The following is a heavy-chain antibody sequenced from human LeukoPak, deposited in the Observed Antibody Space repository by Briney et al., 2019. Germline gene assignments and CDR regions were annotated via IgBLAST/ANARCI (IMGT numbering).Heavy chain of an antibody. CDR2: IYSGGST. CDR3: ARCTSYDFWSGYYLDY. Sequence: PGGSLRLSCAASGFTVGSNYMSWVRQAPGKGLEWVSVIYSGGSTYYADSVKGRFTISRDNSKNTLYLQMNSLRAEDTTVYYCARCTSYDFWSGYYLDYWGQGTLVTVSS. CDR1: GFTVGSNY. J-gene: IGHJ4*02. D-gene: IGHD3-3*01. V-gene: IGHV3-66*02.